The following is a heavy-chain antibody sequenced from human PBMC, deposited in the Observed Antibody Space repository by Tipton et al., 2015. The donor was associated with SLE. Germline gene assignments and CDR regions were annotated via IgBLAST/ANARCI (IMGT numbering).Heavy chain of an antibody. D-gene: IGHD1-26*01. Sequence: TLSLTCAVYGGSFSGYSWSWIRQPAGKGLEWIGRVYSSGSTIYNPSIKSRITLSLDTSKNQFPLRVNSVTAADTAVYYCARGGGSYYDYWGQGTLVTVSS. CDR1: GGSFSGYS. CDR2: VYSSGST. J-gene: IGHJ4*02. V-gene: IGHV4-59*10. CDR3: ARGGGSYYDY.